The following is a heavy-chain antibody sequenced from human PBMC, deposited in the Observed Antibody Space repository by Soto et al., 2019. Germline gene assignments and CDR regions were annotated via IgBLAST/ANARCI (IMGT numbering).Heavy chain of an antibody. CDR3: ARFSGVLRDCSSTSCRPYYFDY. J-gene: IGHJ4*02. Sequence: GGSLRLSCAASGFTFSDYYMSWIRQAPGKGLEWVSSISSSSSYTNYADSVKGRFTISRDNAKNSLYLQMNSLRAEDTAVYYCARFSGVLRDCSSTSCRPYYFDYCGQGTMVTVYS. V-gene: IGHV3-11*06. CDR1: GFTFSDYY. D-gene: IGHD2-2*01. CDR2: ISSSSSYT.